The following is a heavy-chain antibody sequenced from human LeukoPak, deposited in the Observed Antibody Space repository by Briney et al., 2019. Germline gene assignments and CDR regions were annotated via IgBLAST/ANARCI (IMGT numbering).Heavy chain of an antibody. V-gene: IGHV1-69*13. CDR2: IIPISGIA. Sequence: ASVKVSCKASGGTFSTHGINWVRQAPGQGLEWVGKIIPISGIATYAQKFQDRVMITADGSTSTAYMELSSLRSEDTAVYYCARVDRDDYNYGFDYWGQGTLVTVSS. D-gene: IGHD5-24*01. CDR1: GGTFSTHG. J-gene: IGHJ4*02. CDR3: ARVDRDDYNYGFDY.